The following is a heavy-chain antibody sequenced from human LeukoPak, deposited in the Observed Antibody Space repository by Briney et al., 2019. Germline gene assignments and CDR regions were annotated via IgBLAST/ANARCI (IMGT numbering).Heavy chain of an antibody. V-gene: IGHV3-48*03. CDR3: ASWSGWANDY. Sequence: GGSLRLSCAASGFTFSSYEMNWVRQAPGKGLEWVSYISTSGSTIYSADSVMGRFTISRDNAKNSLYLQMNSLRAEDTAVYYCASWSGWANDYWGQGTLVTVSS. D-gene: IGHD6-19*01. CDR2: ISTSGSTI. J-gene: IGHJ4*02. CDR1: GFTFSSYE.